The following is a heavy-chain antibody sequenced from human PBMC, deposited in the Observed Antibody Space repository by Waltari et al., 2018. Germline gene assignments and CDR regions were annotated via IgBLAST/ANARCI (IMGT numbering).Heavy chain of an antibody. D-gene: IGHD6-19*01. CDR2: IYYSGST. CDR1: GGSISSYY. J-gene: IGHJ4*02. Sequence: QVQLQESGPGLVKPSETLSLTCTVSGGSISSYYWRWIRPPPGKGLEWIGYIYYSGSTNYNPSLKSRVTISVDTSKNQFSLKLSSVTAADTAVYYCARAVGQWLVSGLDYWGQGTLVTVSS. CDR3: ARAVGQWLVSGLDY. V-gene: IGHV4-59*01.